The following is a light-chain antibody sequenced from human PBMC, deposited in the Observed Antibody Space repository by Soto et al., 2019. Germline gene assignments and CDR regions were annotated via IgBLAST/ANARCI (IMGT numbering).Light chain of an antibody. J-gene: IGKJ4*01. V-gene: IGKV3-11*01. CDR3: QQREVWRRT. Sequence: EIVLTQSPAILSLSPGERATLSCRASQSVGDYLGWYQQKPGQAHRLLIYDASQRATDVPARFSARGSGTEFTLTLRSLETEVCAIYYCQQREVWRRTFGRGT. CDR2: DAS. CDR1: QSVGDY.